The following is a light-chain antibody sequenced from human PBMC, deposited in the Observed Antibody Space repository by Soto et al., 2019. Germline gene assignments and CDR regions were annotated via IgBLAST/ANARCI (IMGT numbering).Light chain of an antibody. J-gene: IGLJ2*01. CDR1: SSNIGAGYD. Sequence: QSVLTQPPSVSGAPGQRVTISCTGSSSNIGAGYDVHWYQQLPGTAPQLLIYGNNNRPSGVPDRFSGSKSGTSASLAIIGLQADDEADYFCQSYDTTLSESPVVFGGGTKLTVL. V-gene: IGLV1-40*01. CDR3: QSYDTTLSESPVV. CDR2: GNN.